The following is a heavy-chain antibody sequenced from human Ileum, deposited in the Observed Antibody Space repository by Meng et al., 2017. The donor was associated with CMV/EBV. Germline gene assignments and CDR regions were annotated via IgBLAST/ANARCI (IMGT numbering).Heavy chain of an antibody. CDR3: ARGVRVGTSREFYFDY. CDR1: GYSVSGYY. J-gene: IGHJ4*02. Sequence: QVPLGQSGSWVKKPGGAGKVSCKAVGYSVSGYYIQWVRQAPGHGPEWMGWINPKSGRANYAQKFQGRVTLTRDTSISTANMELSSLRSDDTAVYYCARGVRVGTSREFYFDYWGPGTLVTVSS. CDR2: INPKSGRA. V-gene: IGHV1-2*02. D-gene: IGHD1-26*01.